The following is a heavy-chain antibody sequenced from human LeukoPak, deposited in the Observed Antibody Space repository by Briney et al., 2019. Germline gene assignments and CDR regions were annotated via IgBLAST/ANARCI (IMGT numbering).Heavy chain of an antibody. Sequence: SETLSLTCTVSGGSISSSSYYWGWIRQPPGKGLGWIGSIYYSGSTYYNPSLKSRVTISVDTSKNQFSLKLSSVTAADTAVYYCARQNSGSYYFDYWGQGTLVTVSS. D-gene: IGHD1-26*01. CDR3: ARQNSGSYYFDY. V-gene: IGHV4-39*01. J-gene: IGHJ4*02. CDR2: IYYSGST. CDR1: GGSISSSSYY.